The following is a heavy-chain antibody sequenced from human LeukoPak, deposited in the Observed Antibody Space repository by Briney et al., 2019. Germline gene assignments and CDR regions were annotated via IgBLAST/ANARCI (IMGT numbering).Heavy chain of an antibody. CDR1: GYTFTTYY. V-gene: IGHV1-46*01. Sequence: ASVKVSCKASGYTFTTYYMHWVRQAPGQGLEWMGIINPNGGSTTYAQKFQGRVTMTRDTSTTTVYMELSSLRSEDTAVYYCSSINSGWNWFDPWGQGTLVTVSS. J-gene: IGHJ5*02. CDR2: INPNGGST. CDR3: SSINSGWNWFDP. D-gene: IGHD6-19*01.